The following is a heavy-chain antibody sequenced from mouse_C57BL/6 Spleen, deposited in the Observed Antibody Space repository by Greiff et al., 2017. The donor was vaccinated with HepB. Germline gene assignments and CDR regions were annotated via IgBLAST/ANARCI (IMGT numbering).Heavy chain of an antibody. CDR3: ARKGRTEGYFDY. J-gene: IGHJ2*01. CDR1: GFSLTSYG. V-gene: IGHV2-2*01. Sequence: VQLQQSGPGLVQPSQSLSITCTVSGFSLTSYGVHWVRQSPGKGLEWLGVIWSGGSTDYNAAFISRLSISKDNSKSQVFFKMNSLQADDTAIYYWARKGRTEGYFDYWGQGTTLTVSS. CDR2: IWSGGST.